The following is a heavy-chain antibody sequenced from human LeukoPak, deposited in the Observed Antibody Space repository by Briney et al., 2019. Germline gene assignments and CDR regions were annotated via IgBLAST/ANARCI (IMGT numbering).Heavy chain of an antibody. Sequence: GGSLRLSCAASGFTFRNFWMQWVRHVPGEGLVWVSRIIYDGAATNYADSVRGRFTISRDNANNMLYLQMNSLRVEDTGIYYCTREKVLRGDYYYYMDVWGKGTTVTVSS. CDR2: IIYDGAAT. V-gene: IGHV3-74*01. CDR1: GFTFRNFW. D-gene: IGHD3-10*01. J-gene: IGHJ6*03. CDR3: TREKVLRGDYYYYMDV.